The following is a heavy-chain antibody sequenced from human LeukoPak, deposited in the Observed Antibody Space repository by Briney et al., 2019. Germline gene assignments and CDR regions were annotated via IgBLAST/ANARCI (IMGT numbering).Heavy chain of an antibody. CDR1: GFTFSSYG. CDR3: ASERGSYSSSSRPFDY. CDR2: ISYDGSNK. D-gene: IGHD6-6*01. Sequence: GGSLRLSCAASGFTFSSYGMHWVRQAPGKGLERVAVISYDGSNKYYADSVKGRFTISRDNSKNTLYLQMNSLRAEDTAVYYCASERGSYSSSSRPFDYWGQGTLVTVSS. V-gene: IGHV3-30*03. J-gene: IGHJ4*02.